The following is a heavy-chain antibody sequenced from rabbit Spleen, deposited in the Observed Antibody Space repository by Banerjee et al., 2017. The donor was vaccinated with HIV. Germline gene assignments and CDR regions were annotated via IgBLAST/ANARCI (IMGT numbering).Heavy chain of an antibody. D-gene: IGHD1-1*01. CDR2: IDTGSSGFT. CDR3: ARDHVSSGGYTLNL. J-gene: IGHJ4*01. Sequence: QSLEESGGDLVKPGASLTLTCTASGVSFSFSSYMCWVRQAPGKGLEWIGCIDTGSSGFTYFATWAKGRFTCSKTSSTTVTLQMTSLTAADTATYFCARDHVSSGGYTLNLWGQGTLVTVS. V-gene: IGHV1S40*01. CDR1: GVSFSFSSY.